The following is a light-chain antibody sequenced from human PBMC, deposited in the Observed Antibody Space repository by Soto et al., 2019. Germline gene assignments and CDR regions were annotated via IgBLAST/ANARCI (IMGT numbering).Light chain of an antibody. CDR3: QQYNNWPPYT. V-gene: IGKV3-15*01. J-gene: IGKJ2*01. CDR2: SAS. Sequence: EIVMTQSPATLSVSPGERATLSCRASQNVKNNLVWYQQKPGQAPRPLIYSASTRATGIPARFSGSGSGTEFTLTISSLQSEDFAVYYCQQYNNWPPYTFGQGTKLEIK. CDR1: QNVKNN.